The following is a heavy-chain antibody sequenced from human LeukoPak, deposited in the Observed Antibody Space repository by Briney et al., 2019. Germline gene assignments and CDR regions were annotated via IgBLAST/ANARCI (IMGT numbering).Heavy chain of an antibody. Sequence: ASVKVSCKASGYTFTGYYMHWVRQAPGQGLEWMGWINPNSGGTNYAQKFQGRVTMTRDTSISTAYMELSRLRSDDTAVYYCARDLGVVVVAATPFDYWGQGTLVTVSS. J-gene: IGHJ4*02. D-gene: IGHD2-15*01. CDR3: ARDLGVVVVAATPFDY. CDR2: INPNSGGT. CDR1: GYTFTGYY. V-gene: IGHV1-2*02.